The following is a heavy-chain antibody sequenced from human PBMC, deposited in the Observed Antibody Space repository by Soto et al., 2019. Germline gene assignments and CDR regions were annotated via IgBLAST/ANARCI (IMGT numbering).Heavy chain of an antibody. CDR1: GGIFTRYD. J-gene: IGHJ4*02. Sequence: QVQLVQTGAEVKTPGSSVKGSCKASGGIFTRYDIRWVRQAPGQGLEWMGAIIPIFGTANYAQKFQGRATITAYATTSTAYMEMSRLRSEDTSMNYCALNAGRYVSTFDSWGQGTLVTVSS. CDR3: ALNAGRYVSTFDS. D-gene: IGHD3-10*02. CDR2: IIPIFGTA. V-gene: IGHV1-69*01.